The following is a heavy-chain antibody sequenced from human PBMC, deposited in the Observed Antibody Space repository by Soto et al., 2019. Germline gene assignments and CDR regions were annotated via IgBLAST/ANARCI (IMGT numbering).Heavy chain of an antibody. J-gene: IGHJ4*02. CDR3: ARRGSGSYYDY. D-gene: IGHD1-26*01. CDR2: ISGSGDST. V-gene: IGHV3-23*01. CDR1: GFTFSSYA. Sequence: GGSLRLSCAASGFTFSSYAMRWVRQAPVKGLEWVSAISGSGDSTYYADSVKGRFTISRDNSKNTLYLQMNSLRAEDTAVYYCARRGSGSYYDYWGQGTLVTVS.